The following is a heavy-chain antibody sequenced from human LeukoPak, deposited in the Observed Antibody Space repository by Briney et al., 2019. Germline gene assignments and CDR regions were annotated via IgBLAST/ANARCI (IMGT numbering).Heavy chain of an antibody. J-gene: IGHJ6*03. CDR3: ARGSSLAYYVDV. CDR1: GFTFSSYG. D-gene: IGHD3-16*02. Sequence: GGSLRLSCAASGFTFSSYGMHWVRQAPGKGLEWVAFIRYDGSNKQYADSVKGRFTISRDNSKNTLYLQVNSLRAEDTAVYYCARGSSLAYYVDVWGKGTTVTVSS. CDR2: IRYDGSNK. V-gene: IGHV3-30*02.